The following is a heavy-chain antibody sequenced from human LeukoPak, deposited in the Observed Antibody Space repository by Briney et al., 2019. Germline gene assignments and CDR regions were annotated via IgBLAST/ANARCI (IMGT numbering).Heavy chain of an antibody. CDR1: GFTFSSYG. V-gene: IGHV4-34*01. Sequence: GSLRLSCAASGFTFSSYGMHWIRQTPGKGLEWIGEIDDGGNTNYNPSLMSRVLVSMQKSKKEFSLVMRSVTAADTAVYYCARFSRFTWGDWGDAFDIWGQGATVIVSS. D-gene: IGHD2-21*02. CDR3: ARFSRFTWGDWGDAFDI. CDR2: IDDGGNT. J-gene: IGHJ3*02.